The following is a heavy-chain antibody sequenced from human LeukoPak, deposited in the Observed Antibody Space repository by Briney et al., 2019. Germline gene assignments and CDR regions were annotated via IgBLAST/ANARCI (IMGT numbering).Heavy chain of an antibody. D-gene: IGHD1-26*01. V-gene: IGHV3-23*01. CDR2: ISGSGAST. CDR1: GFTFSSYA. J-gene: IGHJ4*02. CDR3: AKMGGYSGSYPFDY. Sequence: GGSLRLSCAASGFTFSSYAMNWVRQAPGKGLEWVPVISGSGASTYSADSVKGRFTISRDNSKTTLYLQMNSLRAEDTAVYYCAKMGGYSGSYPFDYWGQGTLVTVSS.